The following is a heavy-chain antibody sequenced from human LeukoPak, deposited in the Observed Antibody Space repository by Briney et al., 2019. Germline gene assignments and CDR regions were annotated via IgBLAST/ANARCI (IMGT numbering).Heavy chain of an antibody. CDR2: ISAYNGNT. CDR3: ARLGRGDSSGWYTWRGLYHFDI. Sequence: ASVKVSCKASGYTFTSYGISWVRQAPGQGREWMGWISAYNGNTNYAQKLQGRVTMTTDTSTSTAYMELRSLRSDDTAVYYCARLGRGDSSGWYTWRGLYHFDIWGQGTMVTVSS. D-gene: IGHD6-19*01. CDR1: GYTFTSYG. J-gene: IGHJ3*02. V-gene: IGHV1-18*01.